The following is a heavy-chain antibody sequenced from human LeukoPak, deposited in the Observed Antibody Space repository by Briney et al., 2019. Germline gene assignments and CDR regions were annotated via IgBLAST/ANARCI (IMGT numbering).Heavy chain of an antibody. CDR2: INPSGGST. Sequence: GASVKVSFKASGYTFTSYYMHWVRQAPGQGVEWMGVINPSGGSTSYAQKFQGRVTMTRDRATSTVYMELSSLRSEDTAVYYCARDRNVYGDYFWAAQFWGTSDWFDPWGQGTLVTVSS. CDR3: ARDRNVYGDYFWAAQFWGTSDWFDP. V-gene: IGHV1-46*01. D-gene: IGHD4-17*01. CDR1: GYTFTSYY. J-gene: IGHJ5*02.